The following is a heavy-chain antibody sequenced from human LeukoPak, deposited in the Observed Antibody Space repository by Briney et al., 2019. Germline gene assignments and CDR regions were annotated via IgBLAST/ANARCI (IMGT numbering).Heavy chain of an antibody. J-gene: IGHJ5*02. D-gene: IGHD6-13*01. CDR3: ARKGAIAAAGNWFDP. CDR1: GYTFTSYG. Sequence: ASVKVSCKASGYTFTSYGISWVRQAPGQGLEWMGSISAYNGSTNYAQKLQGRVTMTTDTSTSTAYMELRSLRSDDTAVYYCARKGAIAAAGNWFDPWGQGTLVTVSS. CDR2: ISAYNGST. V-gene: IGHV1-18*01.